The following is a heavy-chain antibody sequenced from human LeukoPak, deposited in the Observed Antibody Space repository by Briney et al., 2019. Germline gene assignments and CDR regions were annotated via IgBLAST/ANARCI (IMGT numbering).Heavy chain of an antibody. D-gene: IGHD3-16*01. J-gene: IGHJ6*03. CDR3: ARETSQKGAHYMDV. CDR2: IYYSGST. Sequence: PSETLSLTCTVSGCSISSYYWSWIRQPPGKGLEYVGYIYYSGSTNYNPSLKSRLTISVDTSKNQFSLKLSSVTAADTAVYYCARETSQKGAHYMDVWGKGTTVTISS. CDR1: GCSISSYY. V-gene: IGHV4-59*01.